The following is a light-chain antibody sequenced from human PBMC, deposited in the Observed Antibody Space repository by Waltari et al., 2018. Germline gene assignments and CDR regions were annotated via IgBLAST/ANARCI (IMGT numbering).Light chain of an antibody. Sequence: QSALTQPRSVSGSPGQSVTISCTGTSNDVGGYNYLSWYQQHPGKAPKLMIYAVNKRPSGVPDRFSGSKSGNTASLTISGLQAEDEADYYCCSYAGIYTWVFGGGTKLTVL. CDR1: SNDVGGYNY. CDR2: AVN. V-gene: IGLV2-11*01. CDR3: CSYAGIYTWV. J-gene: IGLJ3*02.